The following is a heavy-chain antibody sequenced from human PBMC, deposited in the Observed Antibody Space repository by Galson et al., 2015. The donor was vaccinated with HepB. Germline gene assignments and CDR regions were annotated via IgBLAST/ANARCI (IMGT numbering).Heavy chain of an antibody. V-gene: IGHV3-21*01. CDR3: ARDQDIGGTILGVVMAY. J-gene: IGHJ4*02. D-gene: IGHD3-3*01. CDR2: IGTSNFYI. CDR1: GFTFSSYA. Sequence: SLRLSCAASGFTFSSYAMNWVRQAPGKGLEWVSSIGTSNFYIYYADSVRGRFTISRDNAKNSLYLQMNSLRADDTAVYYCARDQDIGGTILGVVMAYWGQGTLVTVSS.